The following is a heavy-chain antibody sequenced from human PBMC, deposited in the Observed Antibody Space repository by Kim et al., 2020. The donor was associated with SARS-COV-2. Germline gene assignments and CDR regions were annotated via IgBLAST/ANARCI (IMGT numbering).Heavy chain of an antibody. Sequence: ASVKVSCKASGYTFTSYYMHWVRQAPGQGLEWMGIINPSGGSTSYAQKFQGRVTMTRDTSTSTVYMELSSLRSEDTAVYYCARDLGKSITMVRGVISGYYYYGMDVWGQGTTVTVSS. CDR3: ARDLGKSITMVRGVISGYYYYGMDV. CDR1: GYTFTSYY. D-gene: IGHD3-10*01. J-gene: IGHJ6*02. CDR2: INPSGGST. V-gene: IGHV1-46*01.